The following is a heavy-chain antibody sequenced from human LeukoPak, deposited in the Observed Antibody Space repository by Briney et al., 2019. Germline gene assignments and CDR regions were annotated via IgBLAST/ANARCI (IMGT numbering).Heavy chain of an antibody. J-gene: IGHJ3*02. CDR2: INPSGGNT. CDR3: ARERSSGYNDAFDI. Sequence: ASVKVSCKASGYTFTRYYMHWVRQAPGQGLEWMGIINPSGGNTNYAQKFQGRVTMTRDMSTSTVYMELSSLRSEDTAVYYCARERSSGYNDAFDIWPRDNGHRLF. CDR1: GYTFTRYY. D-gene: IGHD3-22*01. V-gene: IGHV1-46*01.